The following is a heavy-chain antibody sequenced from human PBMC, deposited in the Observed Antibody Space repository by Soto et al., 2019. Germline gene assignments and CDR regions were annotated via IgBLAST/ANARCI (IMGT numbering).Heavy chain of an antibody. CDR3: ATDHVDTAMVTG. CDR2: IIPIFGTA. CDR1: GGTFSSYA. Sequence: ASVKVSCKASGGTFSSYAISWVRQAPGQGLEWMGGIIPIFGTANYAQKFQGRVTITADESTSTAYMELSSLRSEDTAVYYCATDHVDTAMVTGWGQGTLVTSPQ. J-gene: IGHJ4*02. D-gene: IGHD5-18*01. V-gene: IGHV1-69*13.